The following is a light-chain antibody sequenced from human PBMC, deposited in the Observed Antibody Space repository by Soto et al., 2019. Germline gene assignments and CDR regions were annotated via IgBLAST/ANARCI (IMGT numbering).Light chain of an antibody. CDR1: QGISSY. Sequence: IQLTQSPSSLSESIGDRVTITCRASQGISSYLAWYRQKAGKAPELLIEAASTLQSGVPSRFSGSGSGTDFPLTISSLQPEDFGTYYFQQLKRFLLSFGGGTKVEIK. CDR2: AAS. J-gene: IGKJ4*01. V-gene: IGKV1-9*01. CDR3: QQLKRFLLS.